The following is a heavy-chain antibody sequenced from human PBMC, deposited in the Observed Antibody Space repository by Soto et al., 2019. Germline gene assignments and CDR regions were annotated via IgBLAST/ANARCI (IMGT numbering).Heavy chain of an antibody. CDR1: GGSISSYD. J-gene: IGHJ4*02. D-gene: IGHD5-12*01. CDR3: ARAKGDGYNWYYFDY. CDR2: IYYSGST. V-gene: IGHV4-59*01. Sequence: LETLSLTCSVSGGSISSYDLSWIRQPPGKGLEWIGYIYYSGSTNYNPSLKSRVTISVDTSKNQFSLKLSSVTAADTAVYYCARAKGDGYNWYYFDYWGQGTLVTVSS.